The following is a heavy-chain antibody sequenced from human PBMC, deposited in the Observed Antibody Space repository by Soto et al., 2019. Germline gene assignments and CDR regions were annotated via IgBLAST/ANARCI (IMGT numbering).Heavy chain of an antibody. CDR2: INPTSGGT. Sequence: ASVKVSCKASGYTFTDYYMHWVRQAPGQGLEWMGWINPTSGGTSYAQNFQGRVTMTRDTSISTAYMELSRLSSGDTAVYYCSRASAVAGGSSNSLPNDYWGQGTLVTVSS. D-gene: IGHD6-19*01. CDR3: SRASAVAGGSSNSLPNDY. V-gene: IGHV1-2*02. CDR1: GYTFTDYY. J-gene: IGHJ4*02.